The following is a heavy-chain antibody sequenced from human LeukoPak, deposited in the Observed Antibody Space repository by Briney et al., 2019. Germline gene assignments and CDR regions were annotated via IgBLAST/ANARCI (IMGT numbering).Heavy chain of an antibody. J-gene: IGHJ5*02. V-gene: IGHV4-34*01. CDR3: ARTVVVPAATRFSAAGTIGP. CDR2: INHSGST. D-gene: IGHD2-2*01. CDR1: GGSFSGYY. Sequence: SGTLSLTCAVYGGSFSGYYWSWIRQPPGKGLEWIGEINHSGSTNYNPSLKSRVTISVDTSKNQFSLKLSSVTAADTAVYYCARTVVVPAATRFSAAGTIGPWGQGTLVTVSS.